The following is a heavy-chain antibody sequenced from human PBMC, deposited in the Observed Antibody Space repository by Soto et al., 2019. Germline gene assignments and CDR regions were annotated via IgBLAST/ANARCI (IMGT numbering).Heavy chain of an antibody. V-gene: IGHV4-34*01. Sequence: PSETLSLTCAVYGGSFSSYYWSWIRQPPGKGLEWIGEINHSGSTNDNPSLKSRVTISIDTSKNQFPLKMTSVTAADTAVYYCARVSSGVGPDYWGQGTLVTVSS. CDR1: GGSFSSYY. CDR2: INHSGST. CDR3: ARVSSGVGPDY. J-gene: IGHJ4*02.